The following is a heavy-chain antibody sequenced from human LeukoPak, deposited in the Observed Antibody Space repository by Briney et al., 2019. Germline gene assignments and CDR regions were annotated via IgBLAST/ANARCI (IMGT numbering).Heavy chain of an antibody. J-gene: IGHJ4*02. Sequence: GGSLRLSCAASRFTFSSYGMHGVRQAPGKGLEWVAVISYDGSIKYYADSVKGRFTISRDNSKNTLYLQMNSLRTEDTAVYYCAKDPFDYSNYPHTAGFAHWGRGTLVTVSS. CDR1: RFTFSSYG. CDR2: ISYDGSIK. D-gene: IGHD4-11*01. CDR3: AKDPFDYSNYPHTAGFAH. V-gene: IGHV3-30*18.